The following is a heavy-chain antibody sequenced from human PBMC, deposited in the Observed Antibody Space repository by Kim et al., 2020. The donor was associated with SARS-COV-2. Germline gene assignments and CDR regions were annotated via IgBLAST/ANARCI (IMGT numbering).Heavy chain of an antibody. V-gene: IGHV3-30*04. Sequence: SLRLSCAASGFTFSSYAMHWVRQAPGKGLEWVAVISYDGSNKYYADSVKGRFTISRDNSKNTLYLQMNSLRAEDTAVYYCARALRGSSSWYDWYFDLWGRGTLVTVSS. CDR2: ISYDGSNK. CDR1: GFTFSSYA. J-gene: IGHJ2*01. CDR3: ARALRGSSSWYDWYFDL. D-gene: IGHD6-13*01.